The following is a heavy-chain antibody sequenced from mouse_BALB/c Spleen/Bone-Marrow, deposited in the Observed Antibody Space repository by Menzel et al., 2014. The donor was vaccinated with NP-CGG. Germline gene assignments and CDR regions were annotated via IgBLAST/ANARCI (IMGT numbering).Heavy chain of an antibody. J-gene: IGHJ2*01. Sequence: QVQLQQSGAELVRPGSSVKISCKASGYAFSSYWMNWVKQRPGQGLEWIGQIYPGDGDTNYSGKFKGKATLAADESSSTAYMQLSSLTSEDSAVYFCAFGNYDFDYWGQGTTLTVSS. CDR1: GYAFSSYW. CDR3: AFGNYDFDY. V-gene: IGHV1-80*01. CDR2: IYPGDGDT. D-gene: IGHD2-1*01.